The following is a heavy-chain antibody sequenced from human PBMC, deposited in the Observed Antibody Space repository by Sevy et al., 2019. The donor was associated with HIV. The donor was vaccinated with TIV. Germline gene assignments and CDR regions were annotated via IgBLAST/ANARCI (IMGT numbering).Heavy chain of an antibody. J-gene: IGHJ4*01. V-gene: IGHV3-15*01. CDR3: TTVWIRTGSIDGNGVFEY. D-gene: IGHD1-26*01. Sequence: GGSLRLSCAVSGFTFSNAWMSWVRQAPGKGLEWVGRIKSKTDDVTTDYAAPLKGRFTISRADYKNTLYLQMNSLKTEATAVYYCTTVWIRTGSIDGNGVFEYWGHGTLVTVSS. CDR1: GFTFSNAW. CDR2: IKSKTDDVTT.